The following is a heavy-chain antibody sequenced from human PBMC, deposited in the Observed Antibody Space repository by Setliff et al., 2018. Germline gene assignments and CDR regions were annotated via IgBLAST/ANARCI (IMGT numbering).Heavy chain of an antibody. Sequence: SETLSLTCAVYGDSRSGYYWSWIRQSPKKGLEWIGEIMPGRDTLYSPSLESRLTITIDTSKSQFSLKLSSVTAADTAVYYCARHATYYYGSGNLPFDSWGQGTLVTVSS. V-gene: IGHV4-34*12. CDR1: GDSRSGYY. D-gene: IGHD3-10*01. CDR2: IMPGRDT. CDR3: ARHATYYYGSGNLPFDS. J-gene: IGHJ4*02.